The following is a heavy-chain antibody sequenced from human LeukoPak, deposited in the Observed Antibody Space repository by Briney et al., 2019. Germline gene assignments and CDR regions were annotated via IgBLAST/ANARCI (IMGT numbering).Heavy chain of an antibody. CDR1: GGSISSYY. Sequence: PSETLSLTCTVSGGSISSYYWSWIRQPAGKGLEWIGRIYTTGTTNYNFSLKSRLTISVDTSKNQFSLRLTSVTAADTAVYYCARGWGYFDYWGQGTLVTVSS. V-gene: IGHV4-4*07. J-gene: IGHJ4*02. CDR2: IYTTGTT. D-gene: IGHD6-19*01. CDR3: ARGWGYFDY.